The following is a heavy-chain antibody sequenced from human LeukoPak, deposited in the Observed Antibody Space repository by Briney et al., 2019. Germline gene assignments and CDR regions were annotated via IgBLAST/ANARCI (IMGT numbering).Heavy chain of an antibody. Sequence: PGGSPRLSCAASGFTFSNYNFYWVRQAPGKGLEWVSSISSTSSYIYYADSMKGRFTISRDNAKNSLYLQMNSLRAEDTAVYYCARALWSGPVYYGMDVWGQGTTVTVSS. D-gene: IGHD3-10*01. CDR1: GFTFSNYN. CDR2: ISSTSSYI. J-gene: IGHJ6*02. CDR3: ARALWSGPVYYGMDV. V-gene: IGHV3-21*01.